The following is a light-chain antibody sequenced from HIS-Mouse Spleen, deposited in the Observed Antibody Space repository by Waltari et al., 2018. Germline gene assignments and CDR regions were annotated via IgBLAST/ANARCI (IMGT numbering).Light chain of an antibody. CDR3: CSYAGSSTFVVV. CDR1: SSDVGSYNL. CDR2: EGS. V-gene: IGLV2-23*03. J-gene: IGLJ2*01. Sequence: QSALTQPASVSGSPGQSITISCTGTSSDVGSYNLVSWYQQHPGKPPKLMIYEGSKRPSGVSNRFSGSKSGNTASLTISGLQAEDEADYYCCSYAGSSTFVVVFGGGTKLTVL.